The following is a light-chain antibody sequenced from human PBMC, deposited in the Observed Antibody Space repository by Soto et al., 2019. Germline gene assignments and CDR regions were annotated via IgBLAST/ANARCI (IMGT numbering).Light chain of an antibody. CDR2: LGS. J-gene: IGKJ2*02. CDR1: QSLLHSNGYNY. V-gene: IGKV2-28*01. CDR3: MPPGT. Sequence: DIVMTQSPLSLPVTPGEPASISCRSSQSLLHSNGYNYLDWYLQKPGQSPQLLIYLGSNRASGVPDRFSGSGSGTDFTLKISRVEAEDVGVYYCMPPGTFGQGTKLEIK.